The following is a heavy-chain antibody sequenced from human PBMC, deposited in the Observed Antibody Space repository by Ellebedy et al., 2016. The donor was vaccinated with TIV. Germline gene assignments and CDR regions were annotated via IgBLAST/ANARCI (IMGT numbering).Heavy chain of an antibody. V-gene: IGHV3-64D*06. J-gene: IGHJ4*02. CDR1: GFTFTPYA. Sequence: PGGSLRLSCSASGFTFTPYAMHLVRQAPGKGLEYVSAITGDGGSTYYADSVKGRFTISRDNSKHTLYLQMSSLRAEDTAMYYCVKAWGDWGQGTLVTVSS. D-gene: IGHD3-16*01. CDR2: ITGDGGST. CDR3: VKAWGD.